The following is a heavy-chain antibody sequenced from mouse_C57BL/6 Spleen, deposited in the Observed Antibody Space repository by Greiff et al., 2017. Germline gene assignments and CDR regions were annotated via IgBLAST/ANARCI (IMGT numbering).Heavy chain of an antibody. J-gene: IGHJ4*01. V-gene: IGHV1-59*01. D-gene: IGHD2-14*01. CDR2: IDPSDSYT. Sequence: VKLKQPGAELVRPGTSVKLSCKASGYTFTRYWMHWVKQRPGQGLEWIGVIDPSDSYTNYNQKFKGKATLTVDTSSSTAYMQLSSLTSEDSAVYYCARGGGTGNAMDYWGQGTSVTVSS. CDR1: GYTFTRYW. CDR3: ARGGGTGNAMDY.